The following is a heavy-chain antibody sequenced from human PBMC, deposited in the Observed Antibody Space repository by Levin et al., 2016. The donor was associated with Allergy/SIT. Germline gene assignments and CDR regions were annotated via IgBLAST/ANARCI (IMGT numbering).Heavy chain of an antibody. V-gene: IGHV1-46*01. Sequence: WVRQAPGQGLEWMGIINPSGGSTSYAQKFQGRVTMTRDTSTSTVYMELSSLRSEDTAVYYCARGQIQLWPNWFDPVGPGNPGHRLL. CDR3: ARGQIQLWPNWFDP. J-gene: IGHJ5*02. D-gene: IGHD5-18*01. CDR2: INPSGGST.